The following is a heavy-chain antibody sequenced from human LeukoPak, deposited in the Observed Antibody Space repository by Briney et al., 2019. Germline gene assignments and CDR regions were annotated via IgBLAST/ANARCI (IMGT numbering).Heavy chain of an antibody. D-gene: IGHD3-10*01. CDR1: GGSISAGDYY. CDR2: IYYSGIP. J-gene: IGHJ4*02. CDR3: ASDADLGSEV. Sequence: SETLSLTCTVSGGSISAGDYYWSWIRQTPGKGLEWIGYIYYSGIPYYNPSLRSRVTISRDTSKNQFSLRLSSVTAADTAVYYCASDADLGSEVWGPGTLVTVSS. V-gene: IGHV4-30-4*01.